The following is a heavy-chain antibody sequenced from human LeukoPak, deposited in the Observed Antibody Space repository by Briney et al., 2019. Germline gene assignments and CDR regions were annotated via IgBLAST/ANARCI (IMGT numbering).Heavy chain of an antibody. CDR1: GGSISSYY. J-gene: IGHJ5*02. CDR2: IYYSGST. D-gene: IGHD1-26*01. CDR3: ARESAASIVGATDWFDP. V-gene: IGHV4-59*12. Sequence: SETLSLTCTVSGGSISSYYWSWIRQPPGKGLEWIGYIYYSGSTNYNPSLKSRVTISVDTSKNQFSLKLSSVTAADTAVYYCARESAASIVGATDWFDPWGQGTLVTVSS.